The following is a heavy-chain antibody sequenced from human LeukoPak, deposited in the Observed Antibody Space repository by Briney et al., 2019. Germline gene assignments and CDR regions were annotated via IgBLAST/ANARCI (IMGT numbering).Heavy chain of an antibody. V-gene: IGHV1-2*02. D-gene: IGHD3-3*01. J-gene: IGHJ5*02. CDR2: INPNSGGT. Sequence: ASVKVSCKASGYTFTDYSMHWVRQAPGQGLEWMGWINPNSGGTNYAQKFQGRVTMSRDTSISTAYMEVSRLRSDDTAVYYCVRELRFLERLREAPWGQGTLVTVSS. CDR3: VRELRFLERLREAP. CDR1: GYTFTDYS.